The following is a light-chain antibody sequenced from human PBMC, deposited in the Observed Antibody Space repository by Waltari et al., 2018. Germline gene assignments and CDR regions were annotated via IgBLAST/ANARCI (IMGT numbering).Light chain of an antibody. CDR1: TSNIGSHT. CDR2: SNF. Sequence: QSVLTQPPSASGTPGQRVTISCSGSTSNIGSHTVNWYHHLPGTAPKLLIFSNFQRPSGVPDRIAGSKSGTSASLAISGLQSEDEGVYYCAAWDDSLNGVIFGGGTKLTVL. CDR3: AAWDDSLNGVI. V-gene: IGLV1-44*01. J-gene: IGLJ2*01.